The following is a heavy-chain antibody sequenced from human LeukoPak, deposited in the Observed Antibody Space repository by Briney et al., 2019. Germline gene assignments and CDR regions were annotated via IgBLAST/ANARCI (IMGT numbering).Heavy chain of an antibody. CDR3: ARSHYSSSWGSWFDP. CDR1: GYTFTSYY. D-gene: IGHD6-13*01. V-gene: IGHV1-69*02. CDR2: IIPILGIA. Sequence: ASVKVSCKASGYTFTSYYMHWVRQAPGQELEWMGRIIPILGIANYAQKFQGRVTITADKSTSTAYMELSSLRSEDTAVYYCARSHYSSSWGSWFDPWGQGTLVTVSS. J-gene: IGHJ5*02.